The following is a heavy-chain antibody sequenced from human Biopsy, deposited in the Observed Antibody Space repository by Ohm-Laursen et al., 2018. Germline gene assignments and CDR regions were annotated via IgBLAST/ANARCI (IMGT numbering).Heavy chain of an antibody. J-gene: IGHJ6*02. CDR3: ARATNSTGWPYYYFYGMDV. V-gene: IGHV4-59*01. D-gene: IGHD2/OR15-2a*01. CDR1: GGSISSDY. Sequence: GTLSLTWAVSGGSISSDYWSWIRQTPGKGLEWIGYIYYSVSTNYNPSLKSRVTISVDTSKNQFSLRLSSVTAADTAVYYCARATNSTGWPYYYFYGMDVWGQGTTVTVSS. CDR2: IYYSVST.